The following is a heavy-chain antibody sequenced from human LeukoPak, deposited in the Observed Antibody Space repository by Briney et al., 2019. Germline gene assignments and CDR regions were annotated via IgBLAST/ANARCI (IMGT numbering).Heavy chain of an antibody. J-gene: IGHJ4*02. CDR1: GGSFSGYY. CDR3: ARGPAGFDY. Sequence: KPSETLSLTCAVYGGSFSGYYWSWIRQPPGKGLEWIGEINHSGSTNYNPSLKSRVTISVDTSKNQFSLKLSSVTAADTAVYYCARGPAGFDYWGQGTPVTVSS. V-gene: IGHV4-34*01. CDR2: INHSGST. D-gene: IGHD2-2*01.